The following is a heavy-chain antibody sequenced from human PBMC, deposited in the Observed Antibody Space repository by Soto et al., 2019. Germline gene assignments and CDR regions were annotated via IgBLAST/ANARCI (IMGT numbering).Heavy chain of an antibody. D-gene: IGHD3-3*01. Sequence: QVQLRESGPGLVKPSGTLSLTCAVSGDSMRNTNWWSWVRQPPGKGLEWIGEIYHSGSTNYNPSLRSRVTISVDKSKNQFFLKLNSVTAADTAVYYWAKRSLRGVRFLETHWGQGTLVTVSS. CDR2: IYHSGST. CDR3: AKRSLRGVRFLETH. J-gene: IGHJ4*02. CDR1: GDSMRNTNW. V-gene: IGHV4-4*02.